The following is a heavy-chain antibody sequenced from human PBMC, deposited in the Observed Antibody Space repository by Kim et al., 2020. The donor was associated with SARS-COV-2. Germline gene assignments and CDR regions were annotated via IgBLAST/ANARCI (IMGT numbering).Heavy chain of an antibody. CDR2: ISGSGNST. CDR3: AKAFRIRGFFDY. CDR1: GFTFSSFA. D-gene: IGHD3-10*01. J-gene: IGHJ4*02. Sequence: GGSLRLSCAASGFTFSSFAVTWVRQAPGKGLEWVSTISGSGNSTYYADSVKGRFTISRDNSKNTLYLQMNSLRAEDTAVYYCAKAFRIRGFFDYWGQGTL. V-gene: IGHV3-23*01.